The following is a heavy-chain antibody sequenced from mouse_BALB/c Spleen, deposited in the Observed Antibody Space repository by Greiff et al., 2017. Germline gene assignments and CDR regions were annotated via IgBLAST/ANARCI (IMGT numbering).Heavy chain of an antibody. Sequence: EVKLVESGGGLVKPGGSLKLSCAASGFTFSDYYMYWVRQTPEKRLEWVATISDGGSYTYYPDSVKGRFTISRDNDKNNLYLQMSSLKSEDTAMYYCARDEEVPYFDVWGAGTTVTVSS. CDR1: GFTFSDYY. J-gene: IGHJ1*01. V-gene: IGHV5-4*02. CDR3: ARDEEVPYFDV. D-gene: IGHD2-14*01. CDR2: ISDGGSYT.